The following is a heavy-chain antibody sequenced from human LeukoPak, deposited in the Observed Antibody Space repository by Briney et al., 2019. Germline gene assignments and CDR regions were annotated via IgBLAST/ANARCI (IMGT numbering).Heavy chain of an antibody. CDR3: ATSNYYDSSGYYNPYWYFDL. D-gene: IGHD3-22*01. Sequence: GGSLRLSCAASGFTFSSYWMSWVRQAPGKGLEWVANIKQDGSEKYYVDSVKGRFTISRDNAKNSLYLQMNSLRAEDTAVYYCATSNYYDSSGYYNPYWYFDLWGRGTLVTVSS. J-gene: IGHJ2*01. CDR2: IKQDGSEK. CDR1: GFTFSSYW. V-gene: IGHV3-7*01.